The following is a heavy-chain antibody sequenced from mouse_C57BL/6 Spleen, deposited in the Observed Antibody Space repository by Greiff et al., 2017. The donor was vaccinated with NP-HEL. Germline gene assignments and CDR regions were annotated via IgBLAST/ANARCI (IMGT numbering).Heavy chain of an antibody. Sequence: EVKVVESGGGLVQSGRSLRLSCATSGFTFSDFYMEWVRQAPGKGLEWIAASRNKANDYTTEYSASVKGRFIVSRDTSQSILYLQMNALRAEDTAIYYCERDVYYYGRGYYAMDYWGQGTSVTVSS. CDR3: ERDVYYYGRGYYAMDY. V-gene: IGHV7-1*01. D-gene: IGHD1-1*01. CDR2: SRNKANDYTT. CDR1: GFTFSDFY. J-gene: IGHJ4*01.